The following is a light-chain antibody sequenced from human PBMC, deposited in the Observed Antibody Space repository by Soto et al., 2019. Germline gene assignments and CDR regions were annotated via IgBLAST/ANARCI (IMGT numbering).Light chain of an antibody. CDR3: QQRSNCPWT. Sequence: EIVLTQSPATLSLSPGERATLSCRASQSVSSYLAWYQQKPGQAPRLLIYDASNRATGIPARFSGSGSGTDFTLTISSLEPEDFAVYYCQQRSNCPWTFGPGTK. J-gene: IGKJ1*01. CDR2: DAS. CDR1: QSVSSY. V-gene: IGKV3-11*01.